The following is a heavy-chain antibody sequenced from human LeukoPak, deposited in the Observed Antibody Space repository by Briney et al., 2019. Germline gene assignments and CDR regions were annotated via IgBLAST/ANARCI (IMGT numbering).Heavy chain of an antibody. J-gene: IGHJ6*03. D-gene: IGHD1-26*01. CDR3: ARDLATNIPYYYYYYMDV. CDR1: GYTFTSYG. Sequence: ASVKVSCKASGYTFTSYGISWVRQAPGQGLEWMGWISAYNGNTNYAQKLQGRVTMTTDTSTSTAYMELRSLRSDDTAVYYGARDLATNIPYYYYYYMDVWGKGTTVTVSS. CDR2: ISAYNGNT. V-gene: IGHV1-18*01.